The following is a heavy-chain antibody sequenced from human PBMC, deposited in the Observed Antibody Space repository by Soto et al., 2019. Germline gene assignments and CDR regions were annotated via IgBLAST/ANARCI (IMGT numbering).Heavy chain of an antibody. V-gene: IGHV4-39*01. CDR2: MYYSGST. Sequence: SQTFPDTSTVSGGTISRVAYPLSRLRQAPEEGLDCIGSMYYSGSTYYSPSLRSRVTISEDTSKNQFSLKLSSVTAAGTAVYFCAIHVFITVVRGTTVTSEYYNGMDVWGPGTTVT. CDR1: GGTISRVAYP. J-gene: IGHJ6*02. CDR3: AIHVFITVVRGTTVTSEYYNGMDV. D-gene: IGHD3-10*01.